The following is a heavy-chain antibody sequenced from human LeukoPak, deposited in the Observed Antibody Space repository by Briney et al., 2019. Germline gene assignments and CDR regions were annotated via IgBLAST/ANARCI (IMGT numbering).Heavy chain of an antibody. CDR2: ISGRGTSI. V-gene: IGHV3-23*01. CDR3: AKGAYCSAGTCYLTVADY. CDR1: GFTFINNA. D-gene: IGHD2-15*01. Sequence: GRSLRLSRVASGFTFINNAMTWVRQVPGQGLEWVSNISGRGTSITYAVSVKGRFSISRDNSKNTLYLQMNSLRAEDTAVYYCAKGAYCSAGTCYLTVADYWGQGTLVTVSS. J-gene: IGHJ4*02.